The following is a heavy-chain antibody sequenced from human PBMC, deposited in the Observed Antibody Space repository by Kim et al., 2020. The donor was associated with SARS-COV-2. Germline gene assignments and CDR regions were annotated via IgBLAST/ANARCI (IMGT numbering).Heavy chain of an antibody. V-gene: IGHV3-30-3*01. Sequence: GGSLRLSCAASGFTFSSYAMHWVRQAPGKGLEWVAVISYDGSNKYYADSVKGRFTISRDNSKNTLYLQMNRLRAEDTAVYHCARDFRIAVAVTPPGPRYYYYGMDVWGQGTTVTVSS. D-gene: IGHD6-13*01. J-gene: IGHJ6*02. CDR3: ARDFRIAVAVTPPGPRYYYYGMDV. CDR1: GFTFSSYA. CDR2: ISYDGSNK.